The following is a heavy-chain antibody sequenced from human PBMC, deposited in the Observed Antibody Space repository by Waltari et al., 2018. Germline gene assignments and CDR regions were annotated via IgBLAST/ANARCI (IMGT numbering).Heavy chain of an antibody. CDR1: GYAFSTCD. CDR2: MNPNSGNT. D-gene: IGHD3-10*01. J-gene: IGHJ4*02. CDR3: ARGSRLASGTFFPTATDN. V-gene: IGHV1-8*01. Sequence: QVPLVQSGAEVKEPGASVNVSCKASGYAFSTCDINWVRQAAGQWLEWMGWMNPNSGNTGYAPKFQGRVTMTRDTSISTAYMELSSLRSDDTAVYYCARGSRLASGTFFPTATDNWAQGTPVTVSS.